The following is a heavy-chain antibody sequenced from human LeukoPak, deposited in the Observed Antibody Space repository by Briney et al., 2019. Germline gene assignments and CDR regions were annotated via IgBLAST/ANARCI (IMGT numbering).Heavy chain of an antibody. V-gene: IGHV4-34*01. J-gene: IGHJ4*02. CDR3: ANPARDFADSGAITW. Sequence: SETLSLTCAVYGGSFSGYYWSWIRQPPGKGLEWIGEINHSGITNYNPSLKSRVTISADTSKNQFSLKPTSVTAADTAVYYCANPARDFADSGAITWWGQGTLVTVSS. D-gene: IGHD4-17*01. CDR2: INHSGIT. CDR1: GGSFSGYY.